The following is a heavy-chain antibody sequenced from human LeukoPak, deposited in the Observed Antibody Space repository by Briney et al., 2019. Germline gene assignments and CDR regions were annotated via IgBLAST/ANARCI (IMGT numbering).Heavy chain of an antibody. CDR2: MFYSGNT. D-gene: IGHD3-22*01. V-gene: IGHV4-4*07. J-gene: IGHJ4*02. CDR1: GASITSYH. CDR3: ARNYYDSSGYYPYYFDY. Sequence: PSETLSLTCTVSGASITSYHWSWIRQPAGKGLEWIGRMFYSGNTDYNPSLKSRLTMSIDTSKNQFSLKLSSVTAADTAVYYCARNYYDSSGYYPYYFDYWGQGTLVTVSS.